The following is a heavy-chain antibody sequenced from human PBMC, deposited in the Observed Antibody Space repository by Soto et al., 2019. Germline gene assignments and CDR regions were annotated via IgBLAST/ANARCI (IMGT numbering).Heavy chain of an antibody. CDR1: GFTFSSYG. V-gene: IGHV3-30*18. CDR3: AKDRWLVQVLDY. J-gene: IGHJ4*02. Sequence: QVQLVESGGGVVQPGRSLRLSCAASGFTFSSYGMHWVRQAPGKGLEWVEVISYDGSNKYYADSVKGRFTISRDNSKNTLYLQMNSLRSEDKAVYYCAKDRWLVQVLDYWCQGTLVTVSS. CDR2: ISYDGSNK. D-gene: IGHD6-19*01.